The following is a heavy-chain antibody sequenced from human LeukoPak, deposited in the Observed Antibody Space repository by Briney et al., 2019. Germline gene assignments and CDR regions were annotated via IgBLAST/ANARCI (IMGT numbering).Heavy chain of an antibody. D-gene: IGHD3-16*01. J-gene: IGHJ3*02. CDR3: ARGGSRTYNDYIWWSSGAHDI. CDR1: GDTFTSYG. V-gene: IGHV1-18*01. CDR2: ISAYNGNT. Sequence: ASVKVSCKASGDTFTSYGSSWVRQAPGQGLEWMGWISAYNGNTNYAQKLQGRVTMTKDTSTSTAYVELRSLRSDDTAVYCCARGGSRTYNDYIWWSSGAHDIWGQGTMVTVSS.